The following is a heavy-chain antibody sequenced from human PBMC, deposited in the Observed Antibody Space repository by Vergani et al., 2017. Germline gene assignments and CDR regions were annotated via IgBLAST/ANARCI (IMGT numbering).Heavy chain of an antibody. Sequence: QVQLQESGPGLVRPSQPLSLICTDSGGSIRRGSYYFSWFRQPAGKGLEWNGSIYHSGSTHYNPSPKSRVTISVDTSKNQFPLKLSSVTAADTAVYYCAKTLGDYEAYYWGQGTLVTVSS. V-gene: IGHV4-61*02. J-gene: IGHJ4*02. CDR3: AKTLGDYEAYY. D-gene: IGHD4-17*01. CDR1: GGSIRRGSYY. CDR2: IYHSGST.